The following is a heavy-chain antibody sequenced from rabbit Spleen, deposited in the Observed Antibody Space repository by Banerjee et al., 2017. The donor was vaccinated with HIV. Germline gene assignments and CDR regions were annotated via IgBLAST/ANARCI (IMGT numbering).Heavy chain of an antibody. CDR1: GFSFSSNW. CDR3: ARDTGTIFSSHGMAL. CDR2: IDTRNGDT. D-gene: IGHD7-1*01. V-gene: IGHV1S45*01. Sequence: LEESGGGLVKPGGTLTLTCTVSGFSFSSNWICWVRQAPGKGLEWIACIDTRNGDTDYANWPKGRFTISKTSSTTVTLQMTSLTVADTATYFCARDTGTIFSSHGMALWGQGPLVTVS. J-gene: IGHJ6*01.